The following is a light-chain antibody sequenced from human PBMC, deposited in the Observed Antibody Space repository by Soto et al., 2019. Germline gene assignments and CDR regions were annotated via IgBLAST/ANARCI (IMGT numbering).Light chain of an antibody. CDR2: DAS. J-gene: IGKJ5*01. CDR3: QQRSKWIP. Sequence: ILVTQFPDTLSLSPGERATLSCRASQSVDRFLAWYQQKPGQAPRLVIYDASNRATGIPARFSGSGSGTDFTLTISSLEPEDFAVYNCQQRSKWIPFGQRTRLEI. CDR1: QSVDRF. V-gene: IGKV3-11*01.